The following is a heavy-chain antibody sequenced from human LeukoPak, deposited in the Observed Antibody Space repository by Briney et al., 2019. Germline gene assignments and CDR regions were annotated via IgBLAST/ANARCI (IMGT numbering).Heavy chain of an antibody. CDR2: ISSSSSTI. V-gene: IGHV3-48*01. D-gene: IGHD5-18*01. J-gene: IGHJ4*02. CDR1: GFTFSSYS. CDR3: ARLRYSYGINYFDY. Sequence: PGGSLRLSCAASGFTFSSYSMNWVRQAPGKGLEWVSYISSSSSTIYYADSVKGRFTISRDNAKNSLYPQMNSLRAEDTAVYYCARLRYSYGINYFDYWGQGTLVTVSS.